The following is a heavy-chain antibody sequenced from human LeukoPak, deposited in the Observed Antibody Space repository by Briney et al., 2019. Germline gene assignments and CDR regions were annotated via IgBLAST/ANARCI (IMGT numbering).Heavy chain of an antibody. CDR1: GYSFTSNW. J-gene: IGHJ4*02. CDR2: IYPGDSET. CDR3: ARHPDEDDFWSGYLDY. D-gene: IGHD3-3*01. Sequence: GESLKISCETSGYSFTSNWIACVRQQPGKGLEWMGIIYPGDSETRYSPYFQGQLTISVDKSVRSAYLSWSSLKASDTAMYYCARHPDEDDFWSGYLDYWGQGTLVTVSS. V-gene: IGHV5-51*01.